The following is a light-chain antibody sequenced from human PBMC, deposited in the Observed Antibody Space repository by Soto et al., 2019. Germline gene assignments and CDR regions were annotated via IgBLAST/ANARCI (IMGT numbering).Light chain of an antibody. V-gene: IGKV3-20*01. CDR2: AS. CDR3: QHYGTSAL. J-gene: IGKJ3*01. CDR1: QSVSDMY. Sequence: EIVLTQSPGTLSLSPGERATLSCRASQSVSDMYLAWYQQKPGQAPRLLIYASNRATGIPDRFSGSGSGTDFTLTISRLEPEDFAGYYCQHYGTSALFGPGTKVEIK.